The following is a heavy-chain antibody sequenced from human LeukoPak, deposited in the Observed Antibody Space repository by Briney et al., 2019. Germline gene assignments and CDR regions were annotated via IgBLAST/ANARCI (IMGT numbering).Heavy chain of an antibody. CDR3: ARDATLLWFGELSFPPYYYYGMDV. CDR2: INPNSGGT. V-gene: IGHV1-2*02. D-gene: IGHD3-10*01. Sequence: ASAKVSCKASGYTFTGYYMHWVRQAPGQGLEWMGWINPNSGGTNYAQKFQGRVTMTRDTSISTAYMELSRLRSDDTAVYYCARDATLLWFGELSFPPYYYYGMDVWGQGTTVTVSS. CDR1: GYTFTGYY. J-gene: IGHJ6*02.